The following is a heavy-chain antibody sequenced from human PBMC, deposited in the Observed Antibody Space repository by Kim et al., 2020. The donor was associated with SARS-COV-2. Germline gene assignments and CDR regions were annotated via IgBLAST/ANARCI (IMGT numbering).Heavy chain of an antibody. Sequence: GESLKISCKGSGYTFTSYWIAWVRQRPGKGLEWMGMIYPGDSDTRYGPSFQGQVTISVDKSTSTAYLQWSSLKASDTAMYYCARNLVASDYWGPGTLVTV. CDR1: GYTFTSYW. CDR3: ARNLVASDY. CDR2: IYPGDSDT. J-gene: IGHJ4*02. V-gene: IGHV5-51*01.